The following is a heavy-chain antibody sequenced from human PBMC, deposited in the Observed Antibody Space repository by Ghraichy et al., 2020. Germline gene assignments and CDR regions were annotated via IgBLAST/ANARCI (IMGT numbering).Heavy chain of an antibody. CDR2: INPSSGGT. CDR3: ARAYCSTSSCPTGGY. D-gene: IGHD6-13*01. Sequence: ASVKVSCKASGYTFSDFYIYWVRQAPGQGLEWMGWINPSSGGTNCAQRFQGRVTMTRDRSINTAYMELTSLTYDDTAVYYCARAYCSTSSCPTGGYWGQGTLVTVSS. J-gene: IGHJ4*02. V-gene: IGHV1-2*02. CDR1: GYTFSDFY.